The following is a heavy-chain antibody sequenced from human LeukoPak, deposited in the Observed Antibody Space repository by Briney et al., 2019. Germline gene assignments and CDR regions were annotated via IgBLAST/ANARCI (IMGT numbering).Heavy chain of an antibody. D-gene: IGHD1-26*01. CDR3: ARGVNSGYFDY. J-gene: IGHJ4*02. CDR2: INHSGST. Sequence: SETLSLTCAVYGGSFSGYYWSWIRQPPGKGLEWIGEINHSGSTNYNPSLKSRVTISVDTSKNQFSLKLTSVTAADTAVYYCARGVNSGYFDYCGQGTLVTVSS. V-gene: IGHV4-34*01. CDR1: GGSFSGYY.